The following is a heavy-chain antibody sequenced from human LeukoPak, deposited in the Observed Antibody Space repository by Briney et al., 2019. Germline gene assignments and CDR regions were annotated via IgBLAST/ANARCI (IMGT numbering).Heavy chain of an antibody. J-gene: IGHJ5*02. CDR2: ISTSSFI. D-gene: IGHD6-19*01. CDR3: ATTIAVVS. V-gene: IGHV3-21*04. Sequence: PGGSLRLSCVVSGFTFRTYSMNWVRQAPGKGLEWVSSISTSSFIYYADSVKGRFTISRDNAKNSLFLQMNSLRAEDTAVYYCATTIAVVSWGQGTLVTVSS. CDR1: GFTFRTYS.